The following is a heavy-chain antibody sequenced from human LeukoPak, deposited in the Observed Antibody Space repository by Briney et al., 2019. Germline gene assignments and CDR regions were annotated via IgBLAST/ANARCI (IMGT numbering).Heavy chain of an antibody. CDR1: GFIFSSYW. D-gene: IGHD3-22*01. Sequence: GGSLRLSCAASGFIFSSYWMLWVRHAPGKGLVWVSRINSDGSDTTYADSVKGRFTISRDNAQNTLYLRMNSLRAEDTAVYYCARVRGGYYSDFWGQGTLVTVSS. V-gene: IGHV3-74*01. CDR3: ARVRGGYYSDF. CDR2: INSDGSDT. J-gene: IGHJ4*02.